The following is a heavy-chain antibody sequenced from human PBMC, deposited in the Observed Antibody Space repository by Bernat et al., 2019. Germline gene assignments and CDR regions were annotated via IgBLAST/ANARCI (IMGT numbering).Heavy chain of an antibody. J-gene: IGHJ3*01. V-gene: IGHV3-30*01. CDR2: ISSDGSNK. CDR3: AGDWTVEFCVVAPAGGSDGFDL. Sequence: QVQLVESGGGVVQPGRSLRLSCAASGFTFSSYAAHWVRQAPGKGLDWVAIISSDGSNKYYADSVKGRFTISRDNSKIMLYVQMNSLRAEDTVVYYCAGDWTVEFCVVAPAGGSDGFDLWGQGTMVTVSS. CDR1: GFTFSSYA. D-gene: IGHD2-2*01.